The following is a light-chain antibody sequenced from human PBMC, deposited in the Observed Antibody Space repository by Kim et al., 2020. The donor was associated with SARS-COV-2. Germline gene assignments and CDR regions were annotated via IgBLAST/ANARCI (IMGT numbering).Light chain of an antibody. V-gene: IGKV1-5*03. CDR1: QKISRW. Sequence: ATGGNRVNIACRAKQKISRWVDSYHEKPGKGPKLLVNRGTKLESGVPSRFSGRGSGTEFTLTISSLQPDDFATYYCQQYNSYGITFGQGTRLEIK. J-gene: IGKJ5*01. CDR2: RGT. CDR3: QQYNSYGIT.